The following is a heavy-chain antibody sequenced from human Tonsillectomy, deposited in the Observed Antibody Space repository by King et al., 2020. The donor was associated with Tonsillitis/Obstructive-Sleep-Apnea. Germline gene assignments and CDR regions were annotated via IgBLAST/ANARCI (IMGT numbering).Heavy chain of an antibody. CDR1: GGSISSSSYY. D-gene: IGHD2-2*01. J-gene: IGHJ3*02. CDR3: ARRCSSTSCQGPDAFDI. V-gene: IGHV4-39*01. CDR2: MDYGGRT. Sequence: QLQESGPGLVKPSETLSLTCSVSGGSISSSSYYWGWIRQPPGKGLEWIGSMDYGGRTYYKAFLKSRVTISLDTSKKQISLKLSSVTAADTAVYYCARRCSSTSCQGPDAFDIWGQGTMVTVSS.